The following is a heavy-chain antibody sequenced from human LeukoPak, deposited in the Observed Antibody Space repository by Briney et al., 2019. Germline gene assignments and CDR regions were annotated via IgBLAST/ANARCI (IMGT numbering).Heavy chain of an antibody. V-gene: IGHV1-18*01. CDR2: ISAYNGNT. CDR1: GYTFSTYG. Sequence: ASVKVSCKASGYTFSTYGISWVRQAPGQGLEWMGWISAYNGNTNYAQKFQGRVTITADESTSTAYMELSSLRSEDTAVYYCARAGQWPVLLDYWGQGTLVTVSS. CDR3: ARAGQWPVLLDY. J-gene: IGHJ4*02. D-gene: IGHD6-19*01.